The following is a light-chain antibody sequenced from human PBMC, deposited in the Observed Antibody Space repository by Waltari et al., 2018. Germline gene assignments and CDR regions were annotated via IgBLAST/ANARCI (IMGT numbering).Light chain of an antibody. J-gene: IGLJ2*01. CDR2: GQN. V-gene: IGLV3-19*01. CDR1: SLRRFY. Sequence: SSELTQDPAVSVALGQTVRTTCQGDSLRRFYASWYQQRPGQATILVLYGQNNRPSGIPDRFSGSTSGNTASLTITRAQAEDEGDYFCHSRDTTSTRLFGGGTRVTV. CDR3: HSRDTTSTRL.